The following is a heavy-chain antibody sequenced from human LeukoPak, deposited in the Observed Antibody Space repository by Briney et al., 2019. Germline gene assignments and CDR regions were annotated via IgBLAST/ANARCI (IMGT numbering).Heavy chain of an antibody. CDR1: GYTFTSYY. CDR2: INPSGDST. D-gene: IGHD4-17*01. CDR3: ARGAVRYYMDV. Sequence: ASVKVSCKASGYTFTSYYMHWVRQAPGQGLEWMGIINPSGDSTRYAQKFQGRVTATRDTSTSTVYMELSSLRSEDTAVYYCARGAVRYYMDVWGKGTTVTVSS. J-gene: IGHJ6*03. V-gene: IGHV1-46*01.